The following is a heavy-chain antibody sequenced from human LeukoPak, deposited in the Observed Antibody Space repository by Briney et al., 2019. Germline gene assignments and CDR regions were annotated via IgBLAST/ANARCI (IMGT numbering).Heavy chain of an antibody. CDR1: GYTFTGYF. Sequence: ASVKVSCKASGYTFTGYFMHWVRQAPGQGLEWMGWINPNSGGTNYAQKFQGRVTMTRDTSISTAYMELSRLTSDDTAVYYCARNILTDDAFDIWGQGTMVTVSS. D-gene: IGHD7-27*01. CDR3: ARNILTDDAFDI. V-gene: IGHV1-2*02. J-gene: IGHJ3*02. CDR2: INPNSGGT.